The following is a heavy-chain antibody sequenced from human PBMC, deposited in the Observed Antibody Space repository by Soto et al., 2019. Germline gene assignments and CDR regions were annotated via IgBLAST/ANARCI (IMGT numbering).Heavy chain of an antibody. Sequence: QVQLVQSGPEVKKPGSSVKVSCKVSGGTFISHAINWLRQAPGQGLEWMGVIIPVTDTPNTAEKLQGRRMITADKSTTTLNMEFSRLTFDDTAVYFCARGNKGPGHYGPGSQGWYGPWGQGTLVTVSS. CDR3: ARGNKGPGHYGPGSQGWYGP. V-gene: IGHV1-69*06. J-gene: IGHJ5*02. CDR1: GGTFISHA. CDR2: IIPVTDTP. D-gene: IGHD3-10*01.